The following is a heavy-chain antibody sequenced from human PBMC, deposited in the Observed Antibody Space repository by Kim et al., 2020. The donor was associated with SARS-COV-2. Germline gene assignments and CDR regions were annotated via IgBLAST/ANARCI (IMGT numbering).Heavy chain of an antibody. V-gene: IGHV3-64D*06. Sequence: GGSLRLSCSASGFTFSSYAMHWVRQAPGKGLEYVSAISSNGGSTYYADSVKGRFTISRDNSKNTLYLQMSSLRAEDTAVYYCVKASEEDYYDSSGYYSFDYWGQGTLVTVSS. CDR2: ISSNGGST. CDR3: VKASEEDYYDSSGYYSFDY. J-gene: IGHJ4*02. D-gene: IGHD3-22*01. CDR1: GFTFSSYA.